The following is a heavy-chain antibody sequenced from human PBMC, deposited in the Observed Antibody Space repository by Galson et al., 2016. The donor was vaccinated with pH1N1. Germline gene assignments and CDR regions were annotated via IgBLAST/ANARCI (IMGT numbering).Heavy chain of an antibody. CDR1: GYNFTNYW. V-gene: IGHV5-51*01. Sequence: QSGAEVKKPGESLKISCKGSGYNFTNYWIGWVRQMPGKGLEWMGIVYPGDSDTKYSPSLRGQVTITADKSISTAYLQWSGLKASDTAMYYCARLDRYCPGNSCFSFWFDPWGQGTLVTVSS. D-gene: IGHD2-8*02. CDR2: VYPGDSDT. J-gene: IGHJ5*02. CDR3: ARLDRYCPGNSCFSFWFDP.